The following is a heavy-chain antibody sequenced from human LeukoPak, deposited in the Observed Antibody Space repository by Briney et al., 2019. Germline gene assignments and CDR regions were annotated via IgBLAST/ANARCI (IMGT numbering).Heavy chain of an antibody. V-gene: IGHV3-48*03. J-gene: IGHJ4*02. Sequence: PGGSLRLSCAASGFTFSNYEMNWVPQAPGKGLEWVPYISSSGSTIWYADSVKGRFTISRDNAKNSLYLQMNSLRAEDSAVYYCARDIADMPGRDSYGYDYWGQGTLVTVSS. CDR1: GFTFSNYE. D-gene: IGHD5-18*01. CDR2: ISSSGSTI. CDR3: ARDIADMPGRDSYGYDY.